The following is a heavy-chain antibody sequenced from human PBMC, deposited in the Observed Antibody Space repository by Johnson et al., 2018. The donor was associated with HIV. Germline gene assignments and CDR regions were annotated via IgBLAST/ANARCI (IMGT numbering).Heavy chain of an antibody. D-gene: IGHD3-10*01. CDR1: GFTVSSNY. CDR3: AKDAGSGSSWEFAFDI. Sequence: VQLVESGGGLVQPGGSLRLSCAASGFTVSSNYMNWVRQAPGKGLECFSIIYSGDTIYYADPVKGRFTISSDNSKKTLYLQMNSLRPEDTAVYFCAKDAGSGSSWEFAFDIWGQGTKVTVSS. V-gene: IGHV3-66*02. J-gene: IGHJ3*02. CDR2: IYSGDTI.